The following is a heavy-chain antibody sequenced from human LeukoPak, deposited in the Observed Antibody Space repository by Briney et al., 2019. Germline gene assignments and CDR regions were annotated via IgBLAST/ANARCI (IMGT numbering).Heavy chain of an antibody. CDR3: ARGIGYPNWFDP. CDR2: IYYSGST. D-gene: IGHD3-22*01. J-gene: IGHJ5*02. Sequence: KSSETLSLTCTVSGGSISSRSYYWGWIRQPPGKGLEWIGSIYYSGSTYYNPSLKSRVIISVDTSKNQFSLKPSSVTAADTAVYYCARGIGYPNWFDPWGQGTLVTVSS. V-gene: IGHV4-39*07. CDR1: GGSISSRSYY.